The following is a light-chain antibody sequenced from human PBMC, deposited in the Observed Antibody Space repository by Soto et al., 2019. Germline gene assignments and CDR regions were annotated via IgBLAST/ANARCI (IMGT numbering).Light chain of an antibody. CDR3: QKKAT. Sequence: EIVLTQSPGTLSLSPGERATLSCRASQSVSSSYLAWYQQKPGQAPSLLIYGAFSRATGIPDRFSASGSGTDFTRTISSLEPEDFEVYHCQKKATIGGGTKVDIK. V-gene: IGKV3-20*01. CDR1: QSVSSSY. J-gene: IGKJ4*02. CDR2: GAF.